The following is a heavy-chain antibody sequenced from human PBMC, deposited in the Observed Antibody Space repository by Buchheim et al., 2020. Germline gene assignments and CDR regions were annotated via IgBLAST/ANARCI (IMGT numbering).Heavy chain of an antibody. CDR1: GFTLTGYY. CDR2: INPDSGGT. CDR3: ARTSSFDY. J-gene: IGHJ4*02. V-gene: IGHV1-2*02. Sequence: QVQLVQSGAEVKKPGASVKVSCKASGFTLTGYYMHWVRQAPGQGLEWMGWINPDSGGTNYAQKFQGRATVTRDTSINTAYMELSSLTSDDSAVYYCARTSSFDYWGQGTL.